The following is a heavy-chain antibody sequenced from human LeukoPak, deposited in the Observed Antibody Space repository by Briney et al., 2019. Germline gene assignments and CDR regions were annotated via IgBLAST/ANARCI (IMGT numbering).Heavy chain of an antibody. V-gene: IGHV4-59*01. CDR3: ARGIFAEKWELPPGSFDY. D-gene: IGHD1-7*01. J-gene: IGHJ4*02. CDR2: IYYSGST. CDR1: GGSISSYY. Sequence: SETLSLTCTVSGGSISSYYWSWIRQPPGKGLKWIGYIYYSGSTNYNPSLKSRVTISIDTSKNQFSLKLRSVTATDTAVYFCARGIFAEKWELPPGSFDYWGQGTLVTVSS.